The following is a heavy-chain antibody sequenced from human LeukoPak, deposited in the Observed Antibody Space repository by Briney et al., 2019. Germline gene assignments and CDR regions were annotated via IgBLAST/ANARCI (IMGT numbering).Heavy chain of an antibody. D-gene: IGHD3-22*01. J-gene: IGHJ4*02. V-gene: IGHV3-49*04. CDR2: IRSKAYGGTT. CDR3: TRSKAYYYDSSGYSGY. CDR1: GFTFGDYA. Sequence: GGSLRLSCTASGFTFGDYAMSWVRQAPGKGLEWGGFIRSKAYGGTTEYAASVKGRFTISRDDSKSIAYLQMNSLKTEDTAVYYCTRSKAYYYDSSGYSGYWGQGTLVTVSS.